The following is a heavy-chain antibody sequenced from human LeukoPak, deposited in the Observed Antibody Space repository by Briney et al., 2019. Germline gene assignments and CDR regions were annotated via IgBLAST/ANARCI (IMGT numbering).Heavy chain of an antibody. CDR1: GESISSHY. D-gene: IGHD3-10*01. CDR2: VTNSGTT. CDR3: ARAVGGDGSGSL. Sequence: SETLSLTCNVSGESISSHYWSWTRQSPGKGLEWIGYVTNSGTTKFNPSLKSRVTMSVDMSTRQISLKLSSVTAADTAVYYCARAVGGDGSGSLWGPGTLVTVSS. J-gene: IGHJ4*02. V-gene: IGHV4-59*11.